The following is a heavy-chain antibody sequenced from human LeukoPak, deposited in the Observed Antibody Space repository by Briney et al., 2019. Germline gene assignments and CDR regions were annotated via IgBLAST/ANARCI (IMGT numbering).Heavy chain of an antibody. CDR1: GFTFSSYG. V-gene: IGHV3-23*01. CDR2: ISGGGGGT. J-gene: IGHJ4*02. CDR3: AKRVAHSSGAYWDY. Sequence: GGSLRLSCEASGFTFSSYGMSWVRQAPGKGLEWVSAISGGGGGTYYADSVKGRFTISRDNSKNALYLQMNSLRAEDAAVYFCAKRVAHSSGAYWDYWGQGILVTVSS. D-gene: IGHD6-19*01.